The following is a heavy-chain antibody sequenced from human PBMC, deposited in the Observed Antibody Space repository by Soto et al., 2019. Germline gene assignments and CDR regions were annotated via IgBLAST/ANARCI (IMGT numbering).Heavy chain of an antibody. J-gene: IGHJ4*02. CDR1: GGSISSSSYY. Sequence: QLQLQESGPGLVKPSETLSLTCTVSGGSISSSSYYWGWIRQPPGKGLEWIGSFYYSGSTYYNPSLKSRVTISVDTSKNQFSLKLSSVTAADTAVYYCARRGRRGSGWIDYWGQGTLVTVSS. D-gene: IGHD6-19*01. V-gene: IGHV4-39*01. CDR3: ARRGRRGSGWIDY. CDR2: FYYSGST.